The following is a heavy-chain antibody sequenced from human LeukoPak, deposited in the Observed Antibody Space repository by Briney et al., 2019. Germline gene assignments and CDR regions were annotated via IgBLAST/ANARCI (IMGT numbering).Heavy chain of an antibody. Sequence: ASVKVSCKASGYTFTSYGISWVRQAPGQGLEWMGWISAYNGNTNYAQKLQGRVTMTTDTSTSTAYMELRSLRSDDTAVYYCARSMLRYFDWSRTPSFDPWGQGTLVTVSS. CDR2: ISAYNGNT. J-gene: IGHJ5*02. CDR1: GYTFTSYG. CDR3: ARSMLRYFDWSRTPSFDP. D-gene: IGHD3-9*01. V-gene: IGHV1-18*01.